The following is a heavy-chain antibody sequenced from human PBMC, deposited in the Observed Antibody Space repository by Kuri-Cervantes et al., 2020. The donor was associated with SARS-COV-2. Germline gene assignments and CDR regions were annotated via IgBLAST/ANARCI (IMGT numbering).Heavy chain of an antibody. Sequence: SQTLSLTCAASGYSISSGYYWGWIRQPPGKGLEWIGSIYHSGSTYYNPSLKSRVTISVDTSKNQFSLKLSSVTAADTAVYYCAREEQQLVLVGAFDIWGQGTMVTVSS. V-gene: IGHV4-38-2*02. J-gene: IGHJ3*02. CDR2: IYHSGST. CDR3: AREEQQLVLVGAFDI. D-gene: IGHD6-13*01. CDR1: GYSISSGYY.